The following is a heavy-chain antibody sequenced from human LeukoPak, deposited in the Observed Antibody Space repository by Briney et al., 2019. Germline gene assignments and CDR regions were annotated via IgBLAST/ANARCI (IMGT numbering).Heavy chain of an antibody. V-gene: IGHV2-5*02. D-gene: IGHD2-2*01. Sequence: SGPTLVNPTQTLTLTCTFSGFSLSTRGVGVGWIRQPPGKALEWLSLIYWDDDKRYRPSLQSRRTITKDTSKNQVVLTMTNMDPVDTGTYYCAHRGRESSTYYYSGYWGQGTMVTVSS. CDR1: GFSLSTRGVG. J-gene: IGHJ4*02. CDR2: IYWDDDK. CDR3: AHRGRESSTYYYSGY.